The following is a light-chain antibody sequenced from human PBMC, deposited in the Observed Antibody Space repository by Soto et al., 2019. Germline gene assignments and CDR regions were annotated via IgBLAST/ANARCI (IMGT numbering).Light chain of an antibody. Sequence: EIVLTQSPATLSLSPGERATLSCRASQSISTSLGWYQQKPGQAPRLLIYDASNRATGVPARFSGSGSGTDFPLTISSLEPEDFAVYYCQQRSDLPFTFGPGTTVDIK. CDR2: DAS. J-gene: IGKJ3*01. CDR3: QQRSDLPFT. V-gene: IGKV3-11*01. CDR1: QSISTS.